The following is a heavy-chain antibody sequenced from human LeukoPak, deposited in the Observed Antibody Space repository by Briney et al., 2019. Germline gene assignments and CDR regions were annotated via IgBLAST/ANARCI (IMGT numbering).Heavy chain of an antibody. CDR1: GFTLSDYY. V-gene: IGHV3-11*01. J-gene: IGHJ6*03. CDR3: ARGEYSYGPYYYYYYMDV. CDR2: ISSSGCTI. D-gene: IGHD5-18*01. Sequence: GGSLRLSCAASGFTLSDYYMSWIRQAPGKGLEWVSYISSSGCTIYYADSVKGRFTISRDNAKNSLYLQMNSLRAEDTAVYYCARGEYSYGPYYYYYYMDVWGKGTTVTISS.